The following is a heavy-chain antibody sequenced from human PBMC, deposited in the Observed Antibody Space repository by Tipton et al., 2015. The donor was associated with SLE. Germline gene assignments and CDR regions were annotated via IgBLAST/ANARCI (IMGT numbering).Heavy chain of an antibody. CDR3: GRSSGWAAESSQA. V-gene: IGHV4-61*01. D-gene: IGHD6-19*01. Sequence: TLSLTCTVSGYSISSGYYWSWIRQPPGKGLEWIGYIYHSGSTNYNPSLTSRVTISVDTPKNQFYLNLRSVTAADAAVYYCGRSSGWAAESSQAWARGPVVPVSS. CDR1: GYSISSGYY. CDR2: IYHSGST. J-gene: IGHJ1*01.